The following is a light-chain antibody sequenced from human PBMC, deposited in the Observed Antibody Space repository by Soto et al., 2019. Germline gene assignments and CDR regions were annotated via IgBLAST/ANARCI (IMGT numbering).Light chain of an antibody. J-gene: IGKJ5*01. CDR2: DAS. CDR1: ESVVSNY. Sequence: EIVLTQSPGTLSLSPGERATLSCRATESVVSNYLAWYQLKPGQAPRLLIYDASSRATGIPGRFSGSGSGTDFTLTISRLEPEDFAVYYCHHYGGSPITFGQGTRLEIK. CDR3: HHYGGSPIT. V-gene: IGKV3-20*01.